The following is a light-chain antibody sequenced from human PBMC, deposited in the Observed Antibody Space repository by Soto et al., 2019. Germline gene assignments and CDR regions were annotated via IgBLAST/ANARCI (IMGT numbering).Light chain of an antibody. CDR2: AAS. CDR1: QGIRND. J-gene: IGKJ1*01. Sequence: AIQMTQSPSSLSASVGDRVTMTFRASQGIRNDLGWYQQEPGKAPKLLIYAASSLESGVPSRFSGSGSGTDFTFTISSLQPEDFATYYCLQDYNYPWTFGQGTKVDIK. V-gene: IGKV1-6*01. CDR3: LQDYNYPWT.